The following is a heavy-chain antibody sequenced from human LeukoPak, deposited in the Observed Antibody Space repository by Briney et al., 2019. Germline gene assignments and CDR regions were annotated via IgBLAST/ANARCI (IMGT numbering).Heavy chain of an antibody. CDR2: RSYDGSNK. D-gene: IGHD2-2*01. Sequence: GGSLRLSCAAPGFTFSSYGMHWVRKAPGKGLEWVAVRSYDGSNKYYADSVKGRFTISRDNSKNTLYLQMNSLRAEDTAVYYCAREDIVLLPAEDGIRYYYYYYGMDVWGQGTTVTVSS. CDR1: GFTFSSYG. V-gene: IGHV3-30*03. CDR3: AREDIVLLPAEDGIRYYYYYYGMDV. J-gene: IGHJ6*02.